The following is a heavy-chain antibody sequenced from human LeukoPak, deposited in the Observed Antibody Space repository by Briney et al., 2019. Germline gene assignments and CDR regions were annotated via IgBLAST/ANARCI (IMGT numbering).Heavy chain of an antibody. Sequence: PGGSLRLSCAASGFTFSSYGMHWVRKAPGKGLEWVAFIRYDGSNKYYADSVKGRFTISRDNSKNTLYLQMNSLRAEDTAVYYCAKAVRPNYDFWSGDDPNYYYMDVWGKGTTVTVSS. D-gene: IGHD3-3*01. J-gene: IGHJ6*03. CDR2: IRYDGSNK. CDR3: AKAVRPNYDFWSGDDPNYYYMDV. CDR1: GFTFSSYG. V-gene: IGHV3-30*02.